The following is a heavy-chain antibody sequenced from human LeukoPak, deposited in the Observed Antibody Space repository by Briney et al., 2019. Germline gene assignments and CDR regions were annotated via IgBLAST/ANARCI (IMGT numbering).Heavy chain of an antibody. CDR3: ARFHSGPSGWYVLWYFDL. D-gene: IGHD6-19*01. J-gene: IGHJ2*01. Sequence: SETLSLTCTVSGGSVSSYYWSWIRQPPGKGLEWIGYIYNSENTKYNSSLEGRVTMSVDASKNQLFLKLSFVTAADTAVYYCARFHSGPSGWYVLWYFDLWGRGTLVTVSS. CDR1: GGSVSSYY. V-gene: IGHV4-4*09. CDR2: IYNSENT.